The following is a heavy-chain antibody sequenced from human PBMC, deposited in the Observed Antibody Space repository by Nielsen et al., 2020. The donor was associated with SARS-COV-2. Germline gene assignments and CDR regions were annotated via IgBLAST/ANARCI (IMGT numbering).Heavy chain of an antibody. CDR1: GYTFTSYA. J-gene: IGHJ6*03. V-gene: IGHV1-18*01. CDR2: ISAYNGNT. Sequence: ASVKVSCKASGYTFTSYAMNWVRQAPGQGLEWMGRISAYNGNTNYAQKLQGRVTMTTDTSTSTAYMELRSLRSDDTAVYYCARVLPQEGYGNLRYYYYYMDVWGKGTTVTVSS. D-gene: IGHD5-18*01. CDR3: ARVLPQEGYGNLRYYYYYMDV.